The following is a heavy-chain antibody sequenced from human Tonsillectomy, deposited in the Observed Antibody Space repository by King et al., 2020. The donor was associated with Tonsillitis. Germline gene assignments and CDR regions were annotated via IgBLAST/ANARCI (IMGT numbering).Heavy chain of an antibody. CDR1: GGSISSGGYY. J-gene: IGHJ6*02. V-gene: IGHV4-31*03. Sequence: VQLQESGPGLVKPSQTLSLTCTVSGGSISSGGYYWSWIRQHPGKGLEWIGYIYYSGSTYYNPSLKSRVTISVDTSKNQFSLKLSSVTAADTAVYYCARVKWLAPGTYYYGMDVWGQGTTVTVSS. CDR3: ARVKWLAPGTYYYGMDV. CDR2: IYYSGST. D-gene: IGHD6-19*01.